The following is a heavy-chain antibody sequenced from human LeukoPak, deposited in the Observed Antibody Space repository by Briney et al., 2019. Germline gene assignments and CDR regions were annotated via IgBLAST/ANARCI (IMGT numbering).Heavy chain of an antibody. CDR3: ARGYSYGYGYYYYYGMDV. J-gene: IGHJ6*02. V-gene: IGHV1-46*01. D-gene: IGHD5-18*01. CDR2: INPSGGST. CDR1: GYTFTSYY. Sequence: ASVKVSCKASGYTFTSYYMHWVRQAPGQGLEWMGIINPSGGSTSYAQKFQGRVTMTRDTSTSTAYMELSSLRSEDTAVYYCARGYSYGYGYYYYYGMDVWGQGTTVTVSS.